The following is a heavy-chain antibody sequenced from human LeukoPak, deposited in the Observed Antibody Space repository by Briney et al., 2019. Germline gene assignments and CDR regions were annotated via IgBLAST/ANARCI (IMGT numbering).Heavy chain of an antibody. CDR3: ARGTMVRQTEDYYYMDV. V-gene: IGHV4-59*01. J-gene: IGHJ6*03. D-gene: IGHD3-10*01. CDR1: GGSISSYY. Sequence: PSETLSLTCTVSGGSISSYYWSWIRQPPGKGLEWIGYIYYSGSTNYNPSLKSRVTISVDTSKNQFSLKLSSVTAADTAVYYCARGTMVRQTEDYYYMDVWGKGTTVTISS. CDR2: IYYSGST.